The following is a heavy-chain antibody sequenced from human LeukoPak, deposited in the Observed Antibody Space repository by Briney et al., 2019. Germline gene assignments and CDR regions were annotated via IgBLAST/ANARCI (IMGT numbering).Heavy chain of an antibody. J-gene: IGHJ5*02. Sequence: PGGSLRLSCAASGFTFSSYEMNWVRQAPGKGLDWVARIRNRPKSYTTEYAASVKGRFTISRDDSKSSLFLQMSGLRTEDTAMYYCSISYVPGKDAYFDLRGQGTLVTVSS. D-gene: IGHD3-10*02. V-gene: IGHV3-72*01. CDR2: IRNRPKSYTT. CDR3: SISYVPGKDAYFDL. CDR1: GFTFSSYE.